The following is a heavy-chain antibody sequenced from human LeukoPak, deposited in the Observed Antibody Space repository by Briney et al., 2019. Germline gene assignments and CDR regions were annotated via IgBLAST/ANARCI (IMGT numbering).Heavy chain of an antibody. D-gene: IGHD3-22*01. CDR2: INPNSGGT. V-gene: IGHV1-2*02. CDR3: ARQYYDSSGYHLGAFDI. CDR1: GYTFTGYY. J-gene: IGHJ3*02. Sequence: ASVKVSCKASGYTFTGYYMHWVRQAPGQGLEWMGWINPNSGGTNYAQKFQGRVTMTRDTSISTAYMELSRLRSDDTAVYYCARQYYDSSGYHLGAFDIWGQGTMVTVSS.